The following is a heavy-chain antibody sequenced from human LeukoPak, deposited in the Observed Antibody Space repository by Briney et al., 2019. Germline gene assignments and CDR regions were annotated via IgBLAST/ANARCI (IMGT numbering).Heavy chain of an antibody. J-gene: IGHJ4*02. CDR2: IYISGST. CDR3: ARGDTVAVTTYFDY. CDR1: GGSISSITYY. Sequence: PSETLSLTCTVSGGSISSITYYWGWIRQPAGKGLEWIGHIYISGSTNYSPSLKSRVTISVDTSKNQFSLKLSSVTAADPAVYYCARGDTVAVTTYFDYWGQGTLVTVSS. V-gene: IGHV4-61*09. D-gene: IGHD2-21*02.